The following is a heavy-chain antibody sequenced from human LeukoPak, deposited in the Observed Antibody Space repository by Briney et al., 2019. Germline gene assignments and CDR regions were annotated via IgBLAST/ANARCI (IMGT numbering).Heavy chain of an antibody. Sequence: ASVKVSCKAYGYTFTSYGINWLRQAPGQGPEWMGWISAYNGNTKYAQNLQGRVTMTTDTSTSTAYMELRSLRSGDTAVYYCARGRHYGSGSGWFDPWGQGTLVTVSS. CDR1: GYTFTSYG. CDR3: ARGRHYGSGSGWFDP. D-gene: IGHD3-10*01. J-gene: IGHJ5*02. V-gene: IGHV1-18*01. CDR2: ISAYNGNT.